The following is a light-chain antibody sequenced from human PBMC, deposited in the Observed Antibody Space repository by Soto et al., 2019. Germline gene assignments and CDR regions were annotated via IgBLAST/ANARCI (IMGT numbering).Light chain of an antibody. CDR1: QTVSSN. Sequence: EVVMTQSPGTLSVSPGESATLSCRASQTVSSNVAWYQQRPGQAPRLLIDGAFTRATGVPARFSGSRSGTEFTLTISSPQYEDFALYYCQQNNNWPYTFGQGTRLEIK. CDR2: GAF. J-gene: IGKJ5*01. V-gene: IGKV3D-15*01. CDR3: QQNNNWPYT.